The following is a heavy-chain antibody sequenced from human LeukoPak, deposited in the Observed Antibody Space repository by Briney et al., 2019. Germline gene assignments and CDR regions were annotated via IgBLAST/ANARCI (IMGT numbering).Heavy chain of an antibody. V-gene: IGHV4-39*07. D-gene: IGHD3-22*01. CDR3: ARDSYDSSGYYDY. CDR1: GGSISSSSYY. CDR2: IYYSGST. Sequence: PSETLSLTCTVSGGSISSSSYYWGWIRQPPGKGLEWIGSIYYSGSTYYNPSLKSRVTISVDTSKKQFSLRLSSVTAADTAVYYCARDSYDSSGYYDYWGQGTLVTVSS. J-gene: IGHJ4*02.